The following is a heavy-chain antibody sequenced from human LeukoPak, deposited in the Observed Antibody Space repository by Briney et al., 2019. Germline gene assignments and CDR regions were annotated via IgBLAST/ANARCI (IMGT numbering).Heavy chain of an antibody. D-gene: IGHD4-11*01. CDR1: SGSITSGVYY. Sequence: SETLSLTCTVSSGSITSGVYYWNWIRQHPGKGLEWIGYIYYGGSTFYNPSLKSRVTMSVDTSKNQFSLKLSSVTAADTAVYYCARAPKGVTTIRYYYYYYMDVWGKGTTVTVSS. CDR2: IYYGGST. V-gene: IGHV4-31*03. CDR3: ARAPKGVTTIRYYYYYYMDV. J-gene: IGHJ6*03.